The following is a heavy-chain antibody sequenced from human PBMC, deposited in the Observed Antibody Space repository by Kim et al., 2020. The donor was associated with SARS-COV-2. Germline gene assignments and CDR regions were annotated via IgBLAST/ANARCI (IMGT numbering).Heavy chain of an antibody. D-gene: IGHD3-22*01. Sequence: ASVKVSCKVSGYTLTELSMHWVRQAPGKGLEWMGGFDPEDGETIYAQKFQGRVTMTEDTSTDTAYMELSSLRSEDTAVYYCATNYDLYDSSGYYLGYWGQGTLVTVSS. CDR2: FDPEDGET. J-gene: IGHJ4*02. CDR1: GYTLTELS. CDR3: ATNYDLYDSSGYYLGY. V-gene: IGHV1-24*01.